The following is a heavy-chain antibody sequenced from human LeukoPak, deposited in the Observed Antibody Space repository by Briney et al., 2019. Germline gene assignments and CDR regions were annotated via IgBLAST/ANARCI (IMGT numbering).Heavy chain of an antibody. CDR3: ARANYGSGSNYYYGKDV. D-gene: IGHD3-10*01. V-gene: IGHV3-33*01. Sequence: GRSLRLSCAASGFTFSTYGMHWVRQAPGKGLEWVAVIWFDGSNKYYADSVKGRFTISRDNSKNTLYLQVNSLRAEDTAVYYCARANYGSGSNYYYGKDVWGQGTTVTVSS. CDR2: IWFDGSNK. CDR1: GFTFSTYG. J-gene: IGHJ6*02.